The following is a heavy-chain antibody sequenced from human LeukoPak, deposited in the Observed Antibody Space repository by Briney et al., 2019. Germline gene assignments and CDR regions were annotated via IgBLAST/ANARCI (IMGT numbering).Heavy chain of an antibody. CDR3: AKDSGEQWLNNWFDP. Sequence: GRSLRLSCAASGFTFSSYGLHWVRQAPGKGLEWVAVISYDGSKKYYTDSVKGRFTIPRDNSKNTLYLQMNSLRAEDTAVYYCAKDSGEQWLNNWFDPWGQGTLVTVSS. J-gene: IGHJ5*02. CDR1: GFTFSSYG. D-gene: IGHD6-19*01. V-gene: IGHV3-30*18. CDR2: ISYDGSKK.